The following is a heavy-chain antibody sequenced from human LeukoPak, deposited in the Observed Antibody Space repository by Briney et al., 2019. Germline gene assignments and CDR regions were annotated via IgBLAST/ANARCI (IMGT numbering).Heavy chain of an antibody. J-gene: IGHJ3*02. Sequence: PGRSLRLSCAASGFTFSSYAMHWVRQAPGKGLEWVAVISYDGSNKYYADSVKGRFTISRDNSKNTQYLQMNSLRAEDTAVYYCAKAKQNWVTMAGDAFDIWGQGTMVTVSS. CDR3: AKAKQNWVTMAGDAFDI. CDR2: ISYDGSNK. CDR1: GFTFSSYA. V-gene: IGHV3-30-3*01. D-gene: IGHD3-10*01.